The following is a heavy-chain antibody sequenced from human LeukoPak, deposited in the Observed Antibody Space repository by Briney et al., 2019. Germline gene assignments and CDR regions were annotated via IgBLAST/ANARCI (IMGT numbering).Heavy chain of an antibody. J-gene: IGHJ4*02. D-gene: IGHD3-10*01. CDR3: AKDLEAYGSGSYYFDY. Sequence: GGSLRLSCAASGSSFSSYGMSWVRQAPGKGLEWVSALSGSGVNTHYADSVKGRFTISRDNSKNTLYLQMNSLRAEDTAVYYCAKDLEAYGSGSYYFDYWGQGTLVTVSS. V-gene: IGHV3-23*01. CDR1: GSSFSSYG. CDR2: LSGSGVNT.